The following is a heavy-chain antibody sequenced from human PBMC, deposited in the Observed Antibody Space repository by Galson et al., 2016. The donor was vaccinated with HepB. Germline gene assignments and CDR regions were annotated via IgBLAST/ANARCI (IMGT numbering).Heavy chain of an antibody. J-gene: IGHJ6*02. CDR1: GSGFSDSY. V-gene: IGHV4-34*01. CDR3: ARTPGTTGYYSYGMDV. Sequence: LRLSCAASGSGFSDSYMTWIRQAPGKGLEWIGEMYHSGITNYNPSLKSRLTISVDKSKSDFSLRLTSVSAADTAVYWCARTPGTTGYYSYGMDVWGQGTTVTVSS. D-gene: IGHD1-1*01. CDR2: MYHSGIT.